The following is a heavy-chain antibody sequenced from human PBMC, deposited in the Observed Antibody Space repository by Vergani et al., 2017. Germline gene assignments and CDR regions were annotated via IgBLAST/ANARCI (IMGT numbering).Heavy chain of an antibody. CDR2: ISVSGGST. CDR1: GFTFNHYA. D-gene: IGHD5-12*01. V-gene: IGHV3-23*01. J-gene: IGHJ6*02. CDR3: AKANPRNSGYDYLYYYHAMDV. Sequence: EVQLLESGGDLVQPGGSLRLSCAASGFTFNHYAMNWVRQAPGKGLEWVSGISVSGGSTYYAGSVKGRFTISRDSSKNTLYLQMNSLRAGDTAVYYCAKANPRNSGYDYLYYYHAMDVWGQGTTVTVSS.